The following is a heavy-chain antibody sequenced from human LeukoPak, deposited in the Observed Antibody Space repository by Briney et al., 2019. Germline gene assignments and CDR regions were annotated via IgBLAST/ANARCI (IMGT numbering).Heavy chain of an antibody. J-gene: IGHJ3*01. Sequence: GESLKISCKASGDSFTNYWIGWVRQMPGKGLEWMVIINPRTSATRYGPSIHGQVTISADNSISTAYLQWRSLEASDTAMYYCARDSYTDAAAAFDFWGQGTMVTVSS. CDR3: ARDSYTDAAAAFDF. CDR1: GDSFTNYW. V-gene: IGHV5-51*01. D-gene: IGHD3-16*02. CDR2: INPRTSAT.